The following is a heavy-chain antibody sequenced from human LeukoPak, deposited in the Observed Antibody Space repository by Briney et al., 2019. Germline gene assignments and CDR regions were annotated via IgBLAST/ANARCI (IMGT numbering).Heavy chain of an antibody. J-gene: IGHJ6*02. CDR1: GGTFSSYA. CDR2: IIPIFGTA. V-gene: IGHV1-69*13. Sequence: SVKVSCKASGGTFSSYAISWVRQAPGQGLEWMGGIIPIFGTANYAQKFQGRVTITADESTSTAYMELSSLRSEDTAVYYCARVPYSSSWYSYYGMDVWGQGTTVTVSS. D-gene: IGHD6-13*01. CDR3: ARVPYSSSWYSYYGMDV.